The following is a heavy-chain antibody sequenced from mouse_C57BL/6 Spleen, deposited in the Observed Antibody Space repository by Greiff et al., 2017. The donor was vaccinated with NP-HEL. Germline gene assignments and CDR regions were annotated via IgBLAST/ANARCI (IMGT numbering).Heavy chain of an antibody. D-gene: IGHD6-1*01. J-gene: IGHJ2*01. V-gene: IGHV5-17*01. CDR1: GFTFSDYG. CDR2: ISSGSSTI. CDR3: ARRVLSYYFDY. Sequence: EVKLVESGGGLVKPGGSLKLSCAASGFTFSDYGMHWVRQAPEMGLEWVAYISSGSSTIYYADTVKGRFTISRDNAKNTLFLQMTSLRSEDTAMYYCARRVLSYYFDYWGQGTTLTVSS.